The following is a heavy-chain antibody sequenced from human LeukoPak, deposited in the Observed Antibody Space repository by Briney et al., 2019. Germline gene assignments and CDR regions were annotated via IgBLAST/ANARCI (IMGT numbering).Heavy chain of an antibody. V-gene: IGHV4-4*07. J-gene: IGHJ4*02. CDR2: IYSSGST. D-gene: IGHD2-21*01. CDR1: GGSTSSYF. CDR3: ARDAEFRIFDH. Sequence: PSETLSLTCTVSGGSTSSYFWSWIRQPAGKGLEWIGRIYSSGSTNYNPSLKSRVTMSVDTSKNQFSLKLSSVTAADTAVYYCARDAEFRIFDHWGQGTLVTVSS.